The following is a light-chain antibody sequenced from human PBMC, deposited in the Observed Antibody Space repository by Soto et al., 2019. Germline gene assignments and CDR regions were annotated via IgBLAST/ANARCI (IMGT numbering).Light chain of an antibody. CDR2: GAS. Sequence: EIVMTQSPATLSVSPGESATLSCRASQSVSSNLAWYQQKHGQAPRRLIYGASTRDAGIPARFSGRGSGTELTINISSMQSEDFAVYYCQQYNNWSPITFGQGTRLEIK. V-gene: IGKV3-15*01. CDR1: QSVSSN. J-gene: IGKJ5*01. CDR3: QQYNNWSPIT.